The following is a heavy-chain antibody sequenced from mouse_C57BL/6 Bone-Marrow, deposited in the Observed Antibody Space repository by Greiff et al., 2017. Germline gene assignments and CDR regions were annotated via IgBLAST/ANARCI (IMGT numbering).Heavy chain of an antibody. CDR1: GFNIKDDY. J-gene: IGHJ4*01. V-gene: IGHV14-4*01. CDR2: IDPENGDT. Sequence: VQLKQSRAELVRPGASVKLSCTASGFNIKDDYMHWVKQRPEQGLEWIGWIDPENGDTEYASKFQGKATITADTSSNTAYLQLSSLTSEDTAVYYCTEGEYDHLYYAMDYWGQGTSVTVSS. D-gene: IGHD2-10*02. CDR3: TEGEYDHLYYAMDY.